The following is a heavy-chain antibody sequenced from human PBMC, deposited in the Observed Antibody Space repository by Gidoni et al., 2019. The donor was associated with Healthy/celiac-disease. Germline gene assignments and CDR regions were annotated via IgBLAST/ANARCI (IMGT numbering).Heavy chain of an antibody. V-gene: IGHV3-48*02. Sequence: EVQLVESGGGLVQPGGSLRLSCEASGFTFSSYSMNWVRQAPGKGLEWVSYISSSSSTIYYADSVKGRFTISRDNAKNSLYLQMNSLRDEDTAVYYCARAYYDSSGYYYYYYYGMDVWGQGTTVTVSS. CDR3: ARAYYDSSGYYYYYYYGMDV. CDR2: ISSSSSTI. D-gene: IGHD3-22*01. J-gene: IGHJ6*02. CDR1: GFTFSSYS.